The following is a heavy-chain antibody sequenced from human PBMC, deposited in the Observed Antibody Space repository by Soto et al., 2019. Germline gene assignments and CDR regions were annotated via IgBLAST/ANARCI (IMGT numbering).Heavy chain of an antibody. CDR2: ISYDGSNK. CDR1: GFTFSSYA. CDR3: AILTYCSGGSCYPGAYFQH. J-gene: IGHJ1*01. Sequence: QVQLVESGGGVVQPGRSLRLSCAASGFTFSSYAMHWVRQAPGKGLEWVAVISYDGSNKYYADSVKGRFTISRDNSKNTLYLHMNSLRAEDTAVYYCAILTYCSGGSCYPGAYFQHWGQGTLVTVSS. D-gene: IGHD2-15*01. V-gene: IGHV3-30-3*01.